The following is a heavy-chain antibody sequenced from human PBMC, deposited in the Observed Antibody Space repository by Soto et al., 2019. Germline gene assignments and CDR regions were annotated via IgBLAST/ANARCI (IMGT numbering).Heavy chain of an antibody. CDR2: VSAYNGNT. V-gene: IGHV1-18*01. CDR3: VRVADDDYMHWWYCDY. CDR1: GYTFTRNG. Sequence: QVQLVQSGAEVKMPGASVKVSCKASGYTFTRNGISWVRQAPGQGLEWMGWVSAYNGNTKYAPKLQGRVTMTTDTSTSTAYMELRSLRSDDTAVYYCVRVADDDYMHWWYCDYWGQGTLVTVSS. J-gene: IGHJ4*02. D-gene: IGHD4-17*01.